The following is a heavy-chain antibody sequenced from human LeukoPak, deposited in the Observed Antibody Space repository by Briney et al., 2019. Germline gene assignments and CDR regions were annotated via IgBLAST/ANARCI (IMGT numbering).Heavy chain of an antibody. D-gene: IGHD4-17*01. J-gene: IGHJ4*02. Sequence: GESLKISCKASGYTFTSYYMHWVRQAPGQGLEWMGIINPSGGSTSYAQKFQGRVTMTRDTSISTAYMELSRLRSDDTAVYYCARALGRTTVNLSLYFWGQGTLVTVSS. CDR3: ARALGRTTVNLSLYF. CDR2: INPSGGST. V-gene: IGHV1-46*01. CDR1: GYTFTSYY.